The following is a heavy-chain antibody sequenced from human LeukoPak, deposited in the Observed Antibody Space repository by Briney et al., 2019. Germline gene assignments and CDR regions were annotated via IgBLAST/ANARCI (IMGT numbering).Heavy chain of an antibody. CDR2: ISSSGSTT. D-gene: IGHD1-1*01. CDR3: VTRTGTFYYFDY. V-gene: IGHV3-48*03. Sequence: PGGSLRLSCAVSGFTFSSYEMNWLPQSPGKGLEFVSYISSSGSTTYYADSVKGRFTVSRDTAKNPLYLEMNSLRAEDTAVYYCVTRTGTFYYFDYWGQGTLVTVSS. J-gene: IGHJ4*02. CDR1: GFTFSSYE.